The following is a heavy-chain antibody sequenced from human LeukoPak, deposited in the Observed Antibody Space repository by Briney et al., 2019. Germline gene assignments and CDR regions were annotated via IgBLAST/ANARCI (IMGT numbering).Heavy chain of an antibody. CDR2: ISATGVNT. J-gene: IGHJ4*02. D-gene: IGHD5-18*01. V-gene: IGHV3-23*01. CDR3: TKEDSSYSFGRV. CDR1: GFGSKNYA. Sequence: GGSLRLSCTTSGFGSKNYAMSWVRLAPGKGLEWVSIISATGVNTHYADSVKGRFTISRDNSKNTLYLQMNSLRAEDTAVYYCTKEDSSYSFGRVWGQGSLVTVSS.